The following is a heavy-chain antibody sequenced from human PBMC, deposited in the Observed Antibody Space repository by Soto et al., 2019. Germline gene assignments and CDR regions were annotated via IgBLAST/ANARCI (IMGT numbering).Heavy chain of an antibody. V-gene: IGHV1-69*13. CDR2: IIPIFGTA. D-gene: IGHD6-6*01. Sequence: SVKVSCKAAGGTFSSYAISWVRQAPGQGLEWMGGIIPIFGTANYAQKFQGRVTITADESTSTAYMELSSLRSEDTAVYYCATSIAARRLDWFDPWGQGTLVTVSS. J-gene: IGHJ5*02. CDR1: GGTFSSYA. CDR3: ATSIAARRLDWFDP.